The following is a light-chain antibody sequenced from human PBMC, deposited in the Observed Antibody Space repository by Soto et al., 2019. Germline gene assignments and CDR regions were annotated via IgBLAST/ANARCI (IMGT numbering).Light chain of an antibody. CDR2: KSS. CDR3: QQFNTSPWT. V-gene: IGKV1-5*03. J-gene: IGKJ1*01. Sequence: IQMTQSPSTLSASEGDRVTISCRAIQSVSIWLAWYQQKPGRAPKLLIYKSSILESGVPSRFSGSGSGTEFTLTISSLQPDDFATYYCQQFNTSPWTFGQGTKVDIK. CDR1: QSVSIW.